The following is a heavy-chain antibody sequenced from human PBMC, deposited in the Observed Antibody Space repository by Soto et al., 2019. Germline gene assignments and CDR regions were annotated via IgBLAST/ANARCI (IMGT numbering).Heavy chain of an antibody. J-gene: IGHJ5*02. V-gene: IGHV3-23*01. CDR1: GFTFSSYA. Sequence: EVQLLESGGGLVQHGGSPRLSCAASGFTFSSYAMSWVRQAPGKGLEWVSAISGSGGSTYYADSVKGRFTISRDNSKNTLYLQMNSLRAEDTAVYYCVRGDVYNWFDPWGQGTLVTVSS. D-gene: IGHD3-10*01. CDR2: ISGSGGST. CDR3: VRGDVYNWFDP.